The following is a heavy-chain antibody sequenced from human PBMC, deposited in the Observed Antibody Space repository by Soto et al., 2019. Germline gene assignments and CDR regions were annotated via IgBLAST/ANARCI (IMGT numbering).Heavy chain of an antibody. D-gene: IGHD3-3*01. CDR2: ISGSGGST. J-gene: IGHJ3*02. V-gene: IGHV3-23*01. CDR1: GFTFSSYA. Sequence: EVQLLESGGGLVQPGGSLRLSCAASGFTFSSYAMSWVRQAPGKGLEWVSAISGSGGSTYYADSVKGRFTISRDNSKNGLYLQMNSLRAEDTAVYYCANRGYYDFWSGYHQDGGAFDTWGQGTMVTVSS. CDR3: ANRGYYDFWSGYHQDGGAFDT.